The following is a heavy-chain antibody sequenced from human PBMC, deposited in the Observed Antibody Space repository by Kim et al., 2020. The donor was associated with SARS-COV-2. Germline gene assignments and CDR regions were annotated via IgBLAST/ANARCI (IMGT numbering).Heavy chain of an antibody. CDR3: ARGFGWYQSAMATGLYYFDY. Sequence: GGSLRLSCAASGFTFSSYEMNWVRQAPGKGLEWVSYISSRGRTIYYADSVKGRFTISRDNAKNSLYLQMNSLRAEDTAVYYCARGFGWYQSAMATGLYYFDYWGQGTLVTVSS. J-gene: IGHJ4*02. V-gene: IGHV3-48*03. CDR1: GFTFSSYE. CDR2: ISSRGRTI. D-gene: IGHD5-18*01.